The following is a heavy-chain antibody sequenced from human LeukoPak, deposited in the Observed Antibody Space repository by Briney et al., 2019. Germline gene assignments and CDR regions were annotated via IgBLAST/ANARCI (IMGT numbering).Heavy chain of an antibody. CDR2: IRSKAYGGTT. J-gene: IGHJ6*04. Sequence: GGSLRLSCTASGFTFGDYAMSWVRQAPGKGLEWVGFIRSKAYGGTTEYAASVKGRFTISRDDSKSIAYLQMNSLETEDTAVYYCTKPRTTGTSFYYYYYGMDVWGKGTTVTVSS. CDR1: GFTFGDYA. V-gene: IGHV3-49*04. CDR3: TKPRTTGTSFYYYYYGMDV. D-gene: IGHD1-1*01.